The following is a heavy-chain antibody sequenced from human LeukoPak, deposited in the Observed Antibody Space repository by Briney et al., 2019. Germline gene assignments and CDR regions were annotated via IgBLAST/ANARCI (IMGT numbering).Heavy chain of an antibody. V-gene: IGHV3-23*01. CDR2: VSGSGDST. Sequence: PGGSLRLSCAASGFTFSSYAMSWVRQAPGKGLEWVSAVSGSGDSTYYADSVKGRFTISRDNSKNTVHLQMNSLRAEDTAVYYCARYLKYQLLFDFDFWGQGTLVTVSS. CDR3: ARYLKYQLLFDFDF. CDR1: GFTFSSYA. J-gene: IGHJ4*02. D-gene: IGHD2-2*01.